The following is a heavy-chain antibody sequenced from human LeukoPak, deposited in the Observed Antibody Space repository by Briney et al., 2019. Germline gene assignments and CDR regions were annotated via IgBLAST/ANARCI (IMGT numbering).Heavy chain of an antibody. J-gene: IGHJ4*02. CDR2: IIPIFGAA. D-gene: IGHD6-13*01. CDR3: AIGSSRSWYTTDY. Sequence: SVKVSCKASGGTFSSYAISWVRQAPGQGVEWVGGIIPIFGAANYAQKFQGRVTITTDELTSTDYMELSRLRSEDTAVYYCAIGSSRSWYTTDYWGQGTLVTVSS. V-gene: IGHV1-69*05. CDR1: GGTFSSYA.